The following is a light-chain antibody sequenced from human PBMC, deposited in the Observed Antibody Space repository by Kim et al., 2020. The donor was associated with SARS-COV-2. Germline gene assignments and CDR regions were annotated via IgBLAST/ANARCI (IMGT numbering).Light chain of an antibody. CDR3: QQYNDWPLT. CDR1: QSIGTD. Sequence: EIVMTHSPATLSLSPGERATLSCTASQSIGTDLAWYQHKPGQAPRLLIYHAFTRATGIPARISGSGSGTEFTLTISSLQSEDFAVYYCQQYNDWPLTFGGGTKVDIK. J-gene: IGKJ4*01. CDR2: HAF. V-gene: IGKV3D-15*01.